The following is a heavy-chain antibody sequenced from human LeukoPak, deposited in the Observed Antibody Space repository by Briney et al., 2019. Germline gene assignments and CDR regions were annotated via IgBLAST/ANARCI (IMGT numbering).Heavy chain of an antibody. J-gene: IGHJ4*02. V-gene: IGHV3-74*01. CDR1: GFTFSSCW. Sequence: PGGSLRLSCAASGFTFSSCWMHWVRQAPGKGLVWVSRINADGSSTTYADSVKGRFTISRDNAKNTLYLQMNSLSAEDTAVYYCARGYSSSYGIDYCGQGTLVTVSS. CDR2: INADGSST. D-gene: IGHD6-6*01. CDR3: ARGYSSSYGIDY.